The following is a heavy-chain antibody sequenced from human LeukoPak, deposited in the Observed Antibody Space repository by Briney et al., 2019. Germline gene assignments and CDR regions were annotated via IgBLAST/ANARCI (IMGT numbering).Heavy chain of an antibody. Sequence: GGSLRLSCAASGFTFRTYAMHWVRQAPGKGLEWVAVISYDGNDKYYADSVKGQFTISRDNSKNTLYLQMNSLRAEDTAVYYCARDARTIIAVAGTFDDWGQGTLVTVSS. J-gene: IGHJ4*02. CDR2: ISYDGNDK. D-gene: IGHD6-19*01. CDR3: ARDARTIIAVAGTFDD. CDR1: GFTFRTYA. V-gene: IGHV3-30-3*01.